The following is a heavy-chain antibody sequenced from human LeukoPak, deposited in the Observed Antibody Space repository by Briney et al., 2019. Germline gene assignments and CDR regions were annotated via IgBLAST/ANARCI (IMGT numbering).Heavy chain of an antibody. CDR1: GFTFSSYH. J-gene: IGHJ6*02. CDR3: ARAVLYYYYGMDV. Sequence: GGSLRLSCAASGFTFSSYHMNWVRQAPGKGLEWVSSISQSSSNIYYADSVKGRFTISRDNAKNSLYLQMNSLRAEDTAVYYCARAVLYYYYGMDVWGQGTTVTVSS. CDR2: ISQSSSNI. V-gene: IGHV3-21*01.